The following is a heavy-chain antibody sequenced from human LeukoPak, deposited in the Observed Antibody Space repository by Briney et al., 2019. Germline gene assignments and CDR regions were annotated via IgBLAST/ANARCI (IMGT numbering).Heavy chain of an antibody. Sequence: SETLSLTXAVYGGSFSGYYWSWIRQPPGKGLEWIGEINHSGSTNYNPSLMSRVTISVDTSKNQFSLKLSSVTAADTAVYYCARSYSGSYLPFDYWGQGTLVTVSS. CDR2: INHSGST. D-gene: IGHD1-26*01. CDR3: ARSYSGSYLPFDY. CDR1: GGSFSGYY. V-gene: IGHV4-34*01. J-gene: IGHJ4*02.